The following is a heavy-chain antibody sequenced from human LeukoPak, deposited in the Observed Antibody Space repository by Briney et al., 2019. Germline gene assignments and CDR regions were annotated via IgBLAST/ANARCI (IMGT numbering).Heavy chain of an antibody. CDR1: GFTFSSYG. D-gene: IGHD3-16*01. CDR2: IRYDGSNK. J-gene: IGHJ6*03. CDR3: AKGYYDHVWGSFYYMDV. V-gene: IGHV3-30*02. Sequence: PGGSLTLSCAASGFTFSSYGMHWVRQAPRKGGEWVAFIRYDGSNKYYADSVKGRFTISRDNSKNTLYLQMNSVRAEDTAVYYCAKGYYDHVWGSFYYMDVWGKGTTVTISS.